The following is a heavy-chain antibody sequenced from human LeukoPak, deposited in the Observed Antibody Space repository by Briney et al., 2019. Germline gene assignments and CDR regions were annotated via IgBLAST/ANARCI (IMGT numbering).Heavy chain of an antibody. V-gene: IGHV1-69*13. J-gene: IGHJ4*02. CDR1: GGTFSSYA. D-gene: IGHD6-6*01. CDR3: ARGGGGSSSSGGQLDY. CDR2: IIPIFGTA. Sequence: SVKVSCKASGGTFSSYAISWVRQAPGQGLEWMGGIIPIFGTANYAQKFQGRVTITADESTSTAYMELSSLRSEDTAVYYCARGGGGSSSSGGQLDYWGQGTLVTVSS.